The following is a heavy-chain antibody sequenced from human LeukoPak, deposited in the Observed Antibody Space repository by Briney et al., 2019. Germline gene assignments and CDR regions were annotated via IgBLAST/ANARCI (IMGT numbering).Heavy chain of an antibody. CDR1: GGSIRSGSYY. J-gene: IGHJ4*01. Sequence: SETLSLTCSVSGGSIRSGSYYWTWIRQPAGKGLELIGRIYTSGTTHYNPSLKSRVTVTVDTSKNQFSLKLTSVTAADTAVYYCARWFSSSTGDRFDSWGHGTLVTVSS. CDR3: ARWFSSSTGDRFDS. CDR2: IYTSGTT. V-gene: IGHV4-61*02. D-gene: IGHD6-19*01.